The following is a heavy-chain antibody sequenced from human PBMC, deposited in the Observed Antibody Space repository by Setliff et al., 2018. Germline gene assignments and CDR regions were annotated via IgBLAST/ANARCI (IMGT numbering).Heavy chain of an antibody. CDR2: IHYSGSP. V-gene: IGHV4-61*05. Sequence: SETLSLTCTVSDASIGGSGYYWGWIRQPPGKGPEWIGYIHYSGSPNYHPSLKSRVSTSVDTSQNQVSLKLSSVTAADTAVYYCARTMYSSSWYGAFDIWGQGTMVTVSS. CDR3: ARTMYSSSWYGAFDI. J-gene: IGHJ3*02. D-gene: IGHD6-13*01. CDR1: DASIGGSGYY.